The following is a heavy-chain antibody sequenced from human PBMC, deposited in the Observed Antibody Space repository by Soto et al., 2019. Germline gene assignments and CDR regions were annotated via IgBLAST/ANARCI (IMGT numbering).Heavy chain of an antibody. D-gene: IGHD6-6*01. CDR2: IYYSGST. Sequence: SETLSLTCTVSGGSISSSSYYWGWIRQPPGKGLEWIGSIYYSGSTYYNPSLKSRVTISVDTSKNQFSLKLSSVTAADTAVYYCARHEAARPKYYYYYGMDVWGQGTTVTVSS. CDR1: GGSISSSSYY. V-gene: IGHV4-39*01. J-gene: IGHJ6*02. CDR3: ARHEAARPKYYYYYGMDV.